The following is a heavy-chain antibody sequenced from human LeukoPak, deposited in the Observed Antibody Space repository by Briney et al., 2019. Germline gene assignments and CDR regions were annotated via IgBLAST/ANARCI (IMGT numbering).Heavy chain of an antibody. V-gene: IGHV3-30*04. J-gene: IGHJ4*02. D-gene: IGHD3-10*01. Sequence: GGSLRLSCAASGFAFSSYAMHWVRQAPGKGLEWVAVISYDGSNKYYADSVKGRFTISRDNSKNTLYLQMNSLRAEDTAVYYCARGEDGYYYGSGSHLWGQGTLVTVSS. CDR1: GFAFSSYA. CDR3: ARGEDGYYYGSGSHL. CDR2: ISYDGSNK.